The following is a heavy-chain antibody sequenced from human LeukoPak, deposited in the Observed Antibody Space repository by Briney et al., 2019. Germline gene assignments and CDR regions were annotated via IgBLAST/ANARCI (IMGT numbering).Heavy chain of an antibody. D-gene: IGHD2-15*01. CDR2: ISGSGGST. CDR1: GLTFSSYW. CDR3: AAPVVNFDY. Sequence: GGSLRLSCAASGLTFSSYWMRWVRQAPGKGLEWVSAISGSGGSTYYADSVKGRFTISRDNSKNTLYLQMNSLRAEDTAVYYCAAPVVNFDYWGQGTLVTVSS. V-gene: IGHV3-23*01. J-gene: IGHJ4*02.